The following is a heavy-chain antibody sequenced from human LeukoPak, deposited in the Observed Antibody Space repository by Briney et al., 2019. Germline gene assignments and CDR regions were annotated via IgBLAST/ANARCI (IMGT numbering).Heavy chain of an antibody. CDR2: IYHSGST. V-gene: IGHV4-39*07. CDR3: ARDGSAKLERRKGAFDI. CDR1: GGSISSSSYY. Sequence: SETLSLTCTVSGGSISSSSYYWGWIRQPPGKGLEWIGSIYHSGSTYYNPSLKGRVTISVDTSKNQFSLKLSSVTAADTAVYYCARDGSAKLERRKGAFDIWGQGTMVTVSS. J-gene: IGHJ3*02. D-gene: IGHD1-1*01.